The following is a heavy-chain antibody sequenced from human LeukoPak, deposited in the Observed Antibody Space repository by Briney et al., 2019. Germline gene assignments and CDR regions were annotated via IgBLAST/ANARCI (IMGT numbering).Heavy chain of an antibody. Sequence: GGSMRLSCAASRFTFSNYGMHWVRQAPGKGLEWVAFISYDGSNKYYADSVKGRFTISRDNSKNTLYLQMNSLRAEDTAVYYCAKDPRRYSRTGGYFDYWGQGTLVTVSS. D-gene: IGHD6-13*01. CDR1: RFTFSNYG. J-gene: IGHJ4*02. CDR3: AKDPRRYSRTGGYFDY. V-gene: IGHV3-30*18. CDR2: ISYDGSNK.